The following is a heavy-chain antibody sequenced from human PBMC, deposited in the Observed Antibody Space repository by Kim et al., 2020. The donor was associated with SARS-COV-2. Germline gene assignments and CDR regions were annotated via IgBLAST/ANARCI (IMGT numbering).Heavy chain of an antibody. Sequence: GGSLRLSCAASGFTFSGYAMHWVRQAPGKGLEWVGRIRSKANGYATAYAASRKGSFTSASDDSKNTAYLNMNSLKTEDTAVYYCTSDRGTTLAVWDAFD. CDR3: TSDRGTTLAVWDAFD. D-gene: IGHD1-1*01. J-gene: IGHJ3*02. V-gene: IGHV3-73*01. CDR1: GFTFSGYA. CDR2: IRSKANGYAT.